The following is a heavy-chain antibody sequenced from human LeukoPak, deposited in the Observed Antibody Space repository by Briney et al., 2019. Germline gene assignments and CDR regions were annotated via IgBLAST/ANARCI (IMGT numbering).Heavy chain of an antibody. V-gene: IGHV3-23*01. CDR2: LSEKGALT. J-gene: IGHJ4*01. CDR3: AKRRNFYDDFGQDFDS. D-gene: IGHD3/OR15-3a*01. CDR1: GFTLSSYA. Sequence: GGSLRLSCAASGFTLSSYAVCWVRQAPGRGLEWVSTLSEKGALTSYADSVRGRFNISRATSKNTVYLQTTHLRGEDTAVYLCAKRRNFYDDFGQDFDSWGHGTLVTVSS.